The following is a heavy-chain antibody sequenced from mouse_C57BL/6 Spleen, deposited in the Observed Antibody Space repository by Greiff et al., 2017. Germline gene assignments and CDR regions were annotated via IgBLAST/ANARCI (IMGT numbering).Heavy chain of an antibody. CDR3: TTPNGSSSWYVCV. J-gene: IGHJ1*03. D-gene: IGHD1-1*01. V-gene: IGHV14-1*01. CDR1: GFNIKDYY. CDR2: IGPEDGDT. Sequence: EVQLQQSGAGLVRPGASVKLSCTASGFNIKDYYMHWVKQRPDQGLEWIGRIGPEDGDTEYAPKFKGMSTMTADTYSNTAYLQLSMQTSENTSVYYCTTPNGSSSWYVCVWGTRTTVTVST.